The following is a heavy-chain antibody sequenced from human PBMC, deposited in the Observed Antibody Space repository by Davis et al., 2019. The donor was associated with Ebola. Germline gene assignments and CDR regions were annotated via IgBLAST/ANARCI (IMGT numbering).Heavy chain of an antibody. CDR1: GFTVSSNY. J-gene: IGHJ4*02. CDR3: ARGGGGSGSADY. V-gene: IGHV3-66*01. Sequence: GGSLRLSCAASGFTVSSNYMSWVRQAPGKGLEWVSVIYSGDYTYYTDSVRGRFTISRDTSKNTLYLQMNSLRVEDTAVYYCARGGGGSGSADYWGQGTLVTVSS. D-gene: IGHD3-10*01. CDR2: IYSGDYT.